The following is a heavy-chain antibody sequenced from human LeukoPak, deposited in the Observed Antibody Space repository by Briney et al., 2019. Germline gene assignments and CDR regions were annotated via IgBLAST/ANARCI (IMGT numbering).Heavy chain of an antibody. Sequence: PSETLSLTCAVYGGPFSGYYWSWIRQPPGKGLEWIGEINHSGSTNYNPSLKSRVTISVDTSKNQFSLRLSSVTAADTAVYYCARVPGYYGDYVDYWGQGTLVTVSS. V-gene: IGHV4-34*01. D-gene: IGHD4-17*01. CDR2: INHSGST. CDR1: GGPFSGYY. CDR3: ARVPGYYGDYVDY. J-gene: IGHJ4*02.